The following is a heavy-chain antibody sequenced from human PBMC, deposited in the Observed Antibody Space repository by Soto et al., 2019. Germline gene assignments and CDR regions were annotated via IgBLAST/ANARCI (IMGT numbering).Heavy chain of an antibody. CDR2: ISGSGGST. Sequence: PGGSLRLSCAASGFPFSSYAMSWVRQAPGKGLEWVSLISGSGGSTYYADSVKGRFTISRDNSRDTLYLEMNSLRAEDTAVYYCARESEDLTSNFDYWGQGTLVTVSS. CDR3: ARESEDLTSNFDY. J-gene: IGHJ4*02. CDR1: GFPFSSYA. V-gene: IGHV3-23*01.